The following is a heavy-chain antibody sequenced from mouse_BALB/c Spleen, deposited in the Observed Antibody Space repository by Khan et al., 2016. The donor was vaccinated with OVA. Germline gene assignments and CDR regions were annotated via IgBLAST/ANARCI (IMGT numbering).Heavy chain of an antibody. Sequence: QVQLKESGPGLVAPSQSLSITCTVSGFSLSRYNIHWVRQPPGKGLEWLGMIWGGGGTDYNSTLKSRLSISKDNSKNQVFLKMNSLHTDDTAMYFCARAYYRYDGYYAMDYWGQGTSVTVSS. J-gene: IGHJ4*01. CDR3: ARAYYRYDGYYAMDY. CDR2: IWGGGGT. V-gene: IGHV2-6-4*01. CDR1: GFSLSRYN. D-gene: IGHD2-14*01.